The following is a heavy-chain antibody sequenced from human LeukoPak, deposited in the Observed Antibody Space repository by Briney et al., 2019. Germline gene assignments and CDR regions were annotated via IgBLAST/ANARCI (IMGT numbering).Heavy chain of an antibody. CDR3: VRGSPDYFFDY. J-gene: IGHJ4*02. V-gene: IGHV4-59*12. CDR2: IFYGDST. CDR1: GVSLNPYY. D-gene: IGHD1-14*01. Sequence: SETLSLTCTVSGVSLNPYYWNWVRQPPGKGLEWIGYIFYGDSTDYNPSLEGRVTISVDKSNNQFSLKLNSVTAADTAVYYCVRGSPDYFFDYWGQGTLVTVSS.